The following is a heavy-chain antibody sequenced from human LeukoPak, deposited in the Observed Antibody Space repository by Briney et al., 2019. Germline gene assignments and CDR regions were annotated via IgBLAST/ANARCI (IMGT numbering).Heavy chain of an antibody. D-gene: IGHD3-3*01. J-gene: IGHJ6*03. CDR2: IIPILGIA. CDR3: ARAQYYDFWSGYSNYYYYMDV. Sequence: SVKVSCKASGGTFSSYTISWVRQAPGQGLEWMGRIIPILGIANYAQKFQGRVTITADKSTSTAYMELSSLRSEDTAVYYCARAQYYDFWSGYSNYYYYMDVWGKGTAVTVSS. CDR1: GGTFSSYT. V-gene: IGHV1-69*02.